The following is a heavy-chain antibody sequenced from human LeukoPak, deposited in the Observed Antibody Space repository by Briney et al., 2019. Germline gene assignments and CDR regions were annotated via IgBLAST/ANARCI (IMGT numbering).Heavy chain of an antibody. Sequence: PGGSLRLSCAASGFTFSSYSMNWVRQAPGKGLEWVSSISSSSSYIYYADSVKGRFTISRDNAKNSLYLQMNSLRAEDTAVYYCARDRRGGPNWFDPWGQGTLVTVSS. D-gene: IGHD2-15*01. CDR2: ISSSSSYI. CDR3: ARDRRGGPNWFDP. CDR1: GFTFSSYS. J-gene: IGHJ5*02. V-gene: IGHV3-21*01.